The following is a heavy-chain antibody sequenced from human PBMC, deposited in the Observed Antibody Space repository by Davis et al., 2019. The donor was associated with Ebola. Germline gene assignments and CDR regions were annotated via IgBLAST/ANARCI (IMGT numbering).Heavy chain of an antibody. J-gene: IGHJ5*02. CDR1: GFTSSSYG. V-gene: IGHV3-33*01. CDR2: IWYDGSNK. Sequence: GGSLRLSCAASGFTSSSYGMHWVRQAPGKGLEWVAVIWYDGSNKYYADSVKGRFTISRDNSKNTLYLQMNSLRAEDTAVYYCARSIWFGERWFDPWGQGTLVTVSS. CDR3: ARSIWFGERWFDP. D-gene: IGHD3-10*01.